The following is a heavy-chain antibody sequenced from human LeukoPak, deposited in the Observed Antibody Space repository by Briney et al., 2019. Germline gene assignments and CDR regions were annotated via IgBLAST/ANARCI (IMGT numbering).Heavy chain of an antibody. CDR1: GFTFSSYG. J-gene: IGHJ4*02. Sequence: GGSLRLSCAASGFTFSSYGMHWVRQAPGKGLEWVAVISYDGSNKYYAGSVKGRLTISRDNSKNTLYLQMNSLRAEDTAVYYCAKASYDSSGYVTDYWGQGTLVTVSS. CDR2: ISYDGSNK. CDR3: AKASYDSSGYVTDY. D-gene: IGHD3-22*01. V-gene: IGHV3-30*18.